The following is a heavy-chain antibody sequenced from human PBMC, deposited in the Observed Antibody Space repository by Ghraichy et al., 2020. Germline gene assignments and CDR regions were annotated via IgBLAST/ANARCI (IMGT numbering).Heavy chain of an antibody. CDR3: ARQIRVGVTDY. J-gene: IGHJ4*02. D-gene: IGHD3-10*01. CDR1: GGSISSSSYY. CDR2: IYYSGNT. V-gene: IGHV4-39*01. Sequence: SETLSLTCTVSGGSISSSSYYWGWLRQSPGQGLEWIGNIYYSGNTYYNPSLKSRVTISVDPSKNQVSLKLTSVTAADTAVYYCARQIRVGVTDYWGQGTLVTVSS.